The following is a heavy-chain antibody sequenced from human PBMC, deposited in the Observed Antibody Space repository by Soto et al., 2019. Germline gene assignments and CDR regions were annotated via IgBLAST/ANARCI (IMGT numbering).Heavy chain of an antibody. V-gene: IGHV4-31*03. CDR1: GGSISSGGYY. J-gene: IGHJ4*02. CDR2: IYYSGST. Sequence: SETLSLTCTVSGGSISSGGYYWSWIRQHPGKGLEWIGYIYYSGSTYCNPSLRRRVTICVDTSKNQFSLRLSSVPAADTAVYYCARHGHWAPLDDRGQGTLVSVPS. CDR3: ARHGHWAPLDD. D-gene: IGHD3-16*01.